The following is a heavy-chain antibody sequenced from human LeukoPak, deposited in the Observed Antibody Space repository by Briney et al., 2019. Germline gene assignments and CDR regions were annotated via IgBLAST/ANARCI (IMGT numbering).Heavy chain of an antibody. CDR2: MNPNSGGT. J-gene: IGHJ4*02. Sequence: ASVKVSCKASGYTFTSYDINWVRQATGQGLEWMGWMNPNSGGTNYAQKFQGRVTMTRDTSISTAYMELSRLRSDDTAVYYCARERGRGYSYGYRYGFDYWGQGTLVTVSS. D-gene: IGHD5-18*01. V-gene: IGHV1-2*02. CDR3: ARERGRGYSYGYRYGFDY. CDR1: GYTFTSYD.